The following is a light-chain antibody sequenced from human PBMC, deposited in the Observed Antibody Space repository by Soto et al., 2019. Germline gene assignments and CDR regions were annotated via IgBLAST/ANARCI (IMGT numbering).Light chain of an antibody. CDR3: CSYAGSYPFV. V-gene: IGLV2-14*01. CDR1: SSDVGGYNY. J-gene: IGLJ1*01. CDR2: EVS. Sequence: QSVLTQPASVSGSPGQSITISCTGTSSDVGGYNYVSWYQQQSGKAPKLMIHEVSNRPSGVPGRFSGSKSGNTASLTISGLQAGDEADYYCCSYAGSYPFVFGTGTKVTVL.